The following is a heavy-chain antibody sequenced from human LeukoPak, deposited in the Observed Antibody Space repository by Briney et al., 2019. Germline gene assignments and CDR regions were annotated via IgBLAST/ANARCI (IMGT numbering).Heavy chain of an antibody. V-gene: IGHV5-51*01. CDR3: ARHYPGGDYFIDY. CDR2: IYPDDSDT. Sequence: GESLKISCKGSGYSFTSYWIGWVRQIPGKGREWVGIIYPDDSDTRYSPSFQDPVTISADKSTSTAFMHWSSLKASNTAMNYCARHYPGGDYFIDYWGQGTLVTVSS. CDR1: GYSFTSYW. D-gene: IGHD4-17*01. J-gene: IGHJ4*02.